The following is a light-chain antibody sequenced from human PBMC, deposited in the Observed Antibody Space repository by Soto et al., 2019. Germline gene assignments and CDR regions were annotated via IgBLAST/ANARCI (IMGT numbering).Light chain of an antibody. CDR3: QQFNISPFT. J-gene: IGKJ4*02. CDR2: TVS. CDR1: QDIRSS. V-gene: IGKV1-9*01. Sequence: DIQLTQSPSFLSASVGDRLTITCRASQDIRSSLAWYQQKPGKAPNLLIYTVSTLQSGVPSRCSRSRSGTEFTLTISSLQPEDFAPDYCQQFNISPFTVGGGTKVEI.